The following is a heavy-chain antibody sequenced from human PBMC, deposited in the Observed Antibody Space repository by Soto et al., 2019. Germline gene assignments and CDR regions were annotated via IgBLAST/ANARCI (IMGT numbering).Heavy chain of an antibody. CDR2: IVVGSGNT. V-gene: IGHV1-58*01. Sequence: ASVKVSCKASGFTFTSSAVQWVRQARGQRLEWIGWIVVGSGNTNYAQKFQERVTITRDMSTSTAYMELSSLRSEDTAVYYCAADYRAIVLVPAAKDWFDPWGQGTLVTVSS. J-gene: IGHJ5*02. CDR1: GFTFTSSA. CDR3: AADYRAIVLVPAAKDWFDP. D-gene: IGHD2-2*01.